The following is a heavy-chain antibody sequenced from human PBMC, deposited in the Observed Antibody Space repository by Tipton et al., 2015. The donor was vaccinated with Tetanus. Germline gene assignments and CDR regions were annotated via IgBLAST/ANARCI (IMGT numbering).Heavy chain of an antibody. CDR1: GLALNNYA. CDR2: FSLDSDRI. V-gene: IGHV3-9*01. J-gene: IGHJ4*02. CDR3: AKDKDPGGLGY. Sequence: SLRLSCAAPGLALNNYAMHWFRRPPGKGLEWVSGFSLDSDRIGYADSVKGRFTISRDNAKNSLELQMNSLRPEDTAVYYCAKDKDPGGLGYWGQGTLVTVSS.